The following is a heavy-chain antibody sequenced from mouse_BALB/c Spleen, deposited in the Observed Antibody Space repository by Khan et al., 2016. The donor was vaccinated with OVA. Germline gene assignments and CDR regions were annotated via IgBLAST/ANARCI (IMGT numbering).Heavy chain of an antibody. V-gene: IGHV5-6*01. D-gene: IGHD4-1*01. J-gene: IGHJ3*01. CDR2: ISSGGDYT. CDR3: ASHLTGSFAY. Sequence: EVQLLETGGDLVKPGGSLKLSCAASGFSFGSYSMSWVRQTPDKRLEWVATISSGGDYTYYPDIVKGRFTISRDNAKNTLYLQMSSLKSEDTAMYYCASHLTGSFAYWGQGTLVTVSA. CDR1: GFSFGSYS.